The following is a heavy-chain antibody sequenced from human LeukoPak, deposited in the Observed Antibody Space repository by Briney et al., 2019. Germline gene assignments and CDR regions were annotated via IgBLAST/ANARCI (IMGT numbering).Heavy chain of an antibody. CDR1: GGSISSGDYY. D-gene: IGHD4-17*01. CDR2: IYYSGST. J-gene: IGHJ4*02. Sequence: SQTLSLTCTVSGGSISSGDYYWSWIRQPPGKGLEWIGYIYYSGSTYYNPSLKSRVNISVDTSKNQFSLKLSSVTAADTAVYYCARDRPDGELDYWGQGTLVTVSS. CDR3: ARDRPDGELDY. V-gene: IGHV4-30-4*08.